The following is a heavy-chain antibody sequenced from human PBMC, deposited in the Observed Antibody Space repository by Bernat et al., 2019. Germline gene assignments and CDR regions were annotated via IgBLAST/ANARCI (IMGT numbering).Heavy chain of an antibody. CDR2: INPNSGGT. J-gene: IGHJ5*02. D-gene: IGHD2-2*01. V-gene: IGHV1-2*06. CDR3: ARVRCSSTSCYFPWFDP. CDR1: GYTFTGYY. Sequence: QVQLVQSGAEVKKPGASVKVSCKASGYTFTGYYMHWVRQAPGQGLEWMGRINPNSGGTNYAQKFQGRVTMTRDTSISPAYMELSRLRSDDTAVYYCARVRCSSTSCYFPWFDPWGQGTLVTVSS.